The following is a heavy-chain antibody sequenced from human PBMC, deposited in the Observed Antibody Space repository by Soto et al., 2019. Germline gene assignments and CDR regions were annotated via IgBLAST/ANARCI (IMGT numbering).Heavy chain of an antibody. CDR3: AKDSTPMVYATYYFDY. Sequence: SLRLSCAASGFTFSSYGMHWVRQSPGKGLEWVAVISYDGSIKYFADSVKGRFTISRDNSKDTLYLYMNSLRPEDTAVYYCAKDSTPMVYATYYFDYWGQGTLVTVSS. V-gene: IGHV3-30*18. CDR1: GFTFSSYG. CDR2: ISYDGSIK. D-gene: IGHD2-8*01. J-gene: IGHJ4*02.